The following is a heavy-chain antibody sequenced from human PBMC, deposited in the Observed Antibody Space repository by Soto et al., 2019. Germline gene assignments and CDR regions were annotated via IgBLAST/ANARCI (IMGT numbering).Heavy chain of an antibody. CDR3: ARASSLHSSSWTRVDWFDP. Sequence: QVQLQESGPGLVKPSQTLSLTCTVSGGSISSGDYYWSWIRQPPGKGLEWIGYIYYSGSTYYNPSLPSRVTISVDTSKNPFSLQLSSVTAADTAVYYWARASSLHSSSWTRVDWFDPWGQGTMVTVSS. CDR1: GGSISSGDYY. CDR2: IYYSGST. V-gene: IGHV4-30-4*01. D-gene: IGHD6-13*01. J-gene: IGHJ5*02.